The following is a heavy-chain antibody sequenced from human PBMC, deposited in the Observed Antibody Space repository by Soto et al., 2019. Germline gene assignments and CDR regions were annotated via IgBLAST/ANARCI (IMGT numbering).Heavy chain of an antibody. CDR2: IYPGDSDT. V-gene: IGHV5-51*01. J-gene: IGHJ4*02. D-gene: IGHD2-15*01. Sequence: GESLKISCKGSGYSFTSYWIGWVRQMPGKGLEWMGIIYPGDSDTRYSPSFQGQVTISADKSISTAYLQWSSLKASDTAMYYCARRARYCSGGSCYQQGHYFDYWGQGTLVTVSS. CDR3: ARRARYCSGGSCYQQGHYFDY. CDR1: GYSFTSYW.